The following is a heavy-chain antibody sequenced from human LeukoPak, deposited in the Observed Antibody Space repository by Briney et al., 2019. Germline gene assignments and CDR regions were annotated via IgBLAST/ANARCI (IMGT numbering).Heavy chain of an antibody. CDR1: GFTFSSYA. Sequence: GGSLRLSCAAPGFTFSSYAMSWVRQAPGKGLEWVSAISGSGGSTYYADSVKGRFTISRDNSKNTLYLQMNSLRAEDTAVYYCAKDVLRYFDWPSDWGQGTLVTVSS. J-gene: IGHJ4*02. CDR3: AKDVLRYFDWPSD. D-gene: IGHD3-9*01. CDR2: ISGSGGST. V-gene: IGHV3-23*01.